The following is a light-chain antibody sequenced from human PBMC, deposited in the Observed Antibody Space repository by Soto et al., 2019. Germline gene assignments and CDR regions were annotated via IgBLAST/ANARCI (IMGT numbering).Light chain of an antibody. CDR1: QSISGSN. J-gene: IGKJ4*01. V-gene: IGKV3-20*01. CDR2: GAS. Sequence: EIVLTQSPGTLSLSPGERATLSCRASQSISGSNLGWYQQRPGQAPSLLIYGASKRTSGVPDRFSGSGSGTDFTLTINRLEPEDFAVYYCQHYSSELLPFGGGTKVDIK. CDR3: QHYSSELLP.